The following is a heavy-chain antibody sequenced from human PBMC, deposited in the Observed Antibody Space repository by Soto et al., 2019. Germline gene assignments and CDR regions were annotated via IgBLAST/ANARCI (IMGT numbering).Heavy chain of an antibody. Sequence: EVQLVESGGGLVQPGRSLRLSCAAFGFTFDDYAMHWVRQAPGEGLEWVSGISWNSGSTGYADSVKGRFTISRDNAKNSLYLEMNSLRAEDTALYYCAKARLWGGDGYNTYYYYGMDVWGQGTTVTVSS. J-gene: IGHJ6*02. D-gene: IGHD5-18*01. CDR2: ISWNSGST. V-gene: IGHV3-9*01. CDR1: GFTFDDYA. CDR3: AKARLWGGDGYNTYYYYGMDV.